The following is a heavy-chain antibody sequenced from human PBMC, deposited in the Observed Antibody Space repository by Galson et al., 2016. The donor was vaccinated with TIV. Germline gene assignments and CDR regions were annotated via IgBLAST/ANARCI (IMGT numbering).Heavy chain of an antibody. CDR1: GGSISSDGSY. Sequence: LSLTCTVSGGSISSDGSYWNWIRQPAGKGLEWIGRVYVTGNTNYNPSLESRVTISVDTSKKHFSLKLRSVTAADTAVYYCARGHPRYSDSSGYYYSPYFDLWGQGTLVTVSS. D-gene: IGHD3-22*01. V-gene: IGHV4-61*02. CDR2: VYVTGNT. CDR3: ARGHPRYSDSSGYYYSPYFDL. J-gene: IGHJ4*02.